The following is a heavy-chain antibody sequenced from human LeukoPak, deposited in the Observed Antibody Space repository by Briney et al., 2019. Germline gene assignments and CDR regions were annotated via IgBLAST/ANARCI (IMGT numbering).Heavy chain of an antibody. CDR1: GGTFSSYA. J-gene: IGHJ4*02. Sequence: GASVTVSCTASGGTFSSYAISWVRQAPGQGLEWMGGIIPIFGTANYAQKFQGRVTITADESTSTAYMELSSLRSEDTAVYYCARDGSGSYYRDFDYWGQGTLVTVSS. V-gene: IGHV1-69*13. CDR2: IIPIFGTA. D-gene: IGHD3-10*01. CDR3: ARDGSGSYYRDFDY.